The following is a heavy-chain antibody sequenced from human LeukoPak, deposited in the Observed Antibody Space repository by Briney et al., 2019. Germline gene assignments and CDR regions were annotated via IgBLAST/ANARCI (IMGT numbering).Heavy chain of an antibody. D-gene: IGHD4-17*01. Sequence: GGSLRLSCAASGFTFNSYWMSWVRQAPGKGLEWVANIKQDGSEKYYVDSVKGRFTISRDNAKNSLYLQMNSLRAEDTAVYYCAKGDYGDYPYYFDYWGQGTLVTVSS. V-gene: IGHV3-7*01. CDR1: GFTFNSYW. CDR2: IKQDGSEK. CDR3: AKGDYGDYPYYFDY. J-gene: IGHJ4*02.